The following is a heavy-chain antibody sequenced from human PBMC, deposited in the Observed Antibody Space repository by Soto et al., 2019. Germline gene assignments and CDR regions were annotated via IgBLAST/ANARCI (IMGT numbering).Heavy chain of an antibody. J-gene: IGHJ4*02. CDR2: INPSCGTA. Sequence: ASVKVSCTASGYTFTSYYRQWVRQAPGQGLEWMGIINPSCGTANYAQKFQGRVTITTDESTSTAYMELSSLRSEDTAVYYCARSLRYFDSLASYFDYWGQGTLVTVSS. D-gene: IGHD3-9*01. CDR3: ARSLRYFDSLASYFDY. V-gene: IGHV1-46*01. CDR1: GYTFTSYY.